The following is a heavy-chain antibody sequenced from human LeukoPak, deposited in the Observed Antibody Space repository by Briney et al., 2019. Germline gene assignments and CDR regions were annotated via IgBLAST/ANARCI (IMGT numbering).Heavy chain of an antibody. V-gene: IGHV1-2*04. CDR1: GYTFTGYY. CDR3: ARSFDVLWFGEFPPPAFDY. J-gene: IGHJ4*02. D-gene: IGHD3-10*01. CDR2: INPNSGGT. Sequence: ASVKVSCKASGYTFTGYYMHWVRQAPGQGLEWMGWINPNSGGTNYAQKFQGWVTMTRDTSISTAYMEPSRLRSDDTAVYYCARSFDVLWFGEFPPPAFDYWGQGTLVTVSS.